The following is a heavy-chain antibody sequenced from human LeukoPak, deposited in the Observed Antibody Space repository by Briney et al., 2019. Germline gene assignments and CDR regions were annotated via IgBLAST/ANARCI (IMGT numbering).Heavy chain of an antibody. CDR2: ISSSSSYI. V-gene: IGHV3-21*01. J-gene: IGHJ5*02. D-gene: IGHD3-9*01. CDR1: GFTFSSYS. Sequence: GGSLRLSCAASGFTFSSYSMNWVRQAPGKGLEWVSSISSSSSYIYYADSVKGRFTISRDNAKNSLYLQMNSLRAEDTAVYYCARDDSVNYDILTGYSPLGPWGQGTLVTVSS. CDR3: ARDDSVNYDILTGYSPLGP.